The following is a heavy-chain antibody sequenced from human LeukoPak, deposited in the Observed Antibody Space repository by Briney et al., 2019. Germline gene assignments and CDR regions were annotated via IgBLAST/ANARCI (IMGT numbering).Heavy chain of an antibody. CDR2: ISSSSSTI. J-gene: IGHJ4*02. CDR3: ARDGIAAAGLFDY. Sequence: GRSLRLSCAASGFTFSSYAMHWVRQAPGKGLEWVSYISSSSSTIYYADSVKGRFTISRDNAKNSLYLQMNSLRAEDTAVYYCARDGIAAAGLFDYWGQGTLVTVSS. CDR1: GFTFSSYA. V-gene: IGHV3-48*01. D-gene: IGHD6-13*01.